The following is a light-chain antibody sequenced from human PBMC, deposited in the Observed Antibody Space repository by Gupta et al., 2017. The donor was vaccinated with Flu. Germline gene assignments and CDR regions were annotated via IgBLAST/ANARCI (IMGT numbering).Light chain of an antibody. CDR1: ALSKQY. Sequence: YQLTQPPAMSVSPGQTATITCSGAALSKQYVYWYRQRPGQAPVLLIFKDTERASGIPDRISGSRSGTRVTLTIRGVQTEDEADYYCQSADITGASRVFGGGTKLFVL. CDR2: KDT. CDR3: QSADITGASRV. V-gene: IGLV3-25*02. J-gene: IGLJ3*02.